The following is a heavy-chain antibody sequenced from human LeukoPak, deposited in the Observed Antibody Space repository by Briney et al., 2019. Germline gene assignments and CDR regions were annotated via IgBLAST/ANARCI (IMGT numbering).Heavy chain of an antibody. CDR3: AKDGSRGQHPSDY. J-gene: IGHJ4*02. D-gene: IGHD6-13*01. V-gene: IGHV3-30*02. CDR1: GFTFSNYG. CDR2: IRYDGSNK. Sequence: RSGGSLRLSCAASGFTFSNYGMHSVRQAPGKGLEWVAFIRYDGSNKYYADSVKGRFTISRDNSKNTLYLQMNSLRAEDTAVYYCAKDGSRGQHPSDYWGQGTLVTVSS.